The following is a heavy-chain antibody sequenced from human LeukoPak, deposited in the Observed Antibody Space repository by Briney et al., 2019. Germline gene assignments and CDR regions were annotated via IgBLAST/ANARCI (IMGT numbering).Heavy chain of an antibody. Sequence: GGSLRLSCAASGFTVSSNYMKWVRQAPGKGLEWVSIIYSGGYTNYADSVKGRFTISRDNSKNTLYLQMNSLRAEDTAVYYCARDVGRSYDILTGYYSNYYYFGMDVWGQGTTVTVSS. D-gene: IGHD3-9*01. CDR3: ARDVGRSYDILTGYYSNYYYFGMDV. CDR1: GFTVSSNY. V-gene: IGHV3-53*01. J-gene: IGHJ6*02. CDR2: IYSGGYT.